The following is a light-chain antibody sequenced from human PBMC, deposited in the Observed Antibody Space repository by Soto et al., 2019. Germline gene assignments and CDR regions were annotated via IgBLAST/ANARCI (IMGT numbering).Light chain of an antibody. CDR1: SSNIGAGYD. CDR2: DNT. Sequence: QPVLTQPPSVSGAPGQRVTISCTGDSSNIGAGYDVHWYQRLPGTAPKLLIYDNTNRPSGVPGRFSGSKSGTSASLTITGLQAEDEAEYYCQSYDSSLSAVVFGGGTKVTVL. V-gene: IGLV1-40*01. CDR3: QSYDSSLSAVV. J-gene: IGLJ3*02.